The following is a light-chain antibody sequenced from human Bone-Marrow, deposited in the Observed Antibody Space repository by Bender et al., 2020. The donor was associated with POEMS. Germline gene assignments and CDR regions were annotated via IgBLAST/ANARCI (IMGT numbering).Light chain of an antibody. CDR1: GSGVGDYDS. V-gene: IGLV2-14*01. Sequence: QSDLTQPASVSGSPGQSITMSCTGTGSGVGDYDSVSWYQQHPGEGPKLILYEVSNRPSGVSDRFSGSQSGNTASLTVSGLQTEDEADYYCSSYVSGGVVRFGGGTRLTVL. CDR3: SSYVSGGVVR. CDR2: EVS. J-gene: IGLJ2*01.